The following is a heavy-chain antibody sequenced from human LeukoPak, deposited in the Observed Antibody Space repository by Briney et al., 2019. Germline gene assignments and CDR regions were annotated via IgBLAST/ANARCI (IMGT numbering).Heavy chain of an antibody. CDR3: AIWDVVRPAAGRVGVLDY. D-gene: IGHD2-2*01. CDR2: IYYSGST. V-gene: IGHV4-39*01. Sequence: SETLSLTCTVSGGSISSSSYYWGWIRQPPGKGLEWIGSIYYSGSTYYNPSLKSRVTISVDTSKNQFSLKLSSVTAADTAVYYCAIWDVVRPAAGRVGVLDYWGQGTLVTVSS. J-gene: IGHJ4*02. CDR1: GGSISSSSYY.